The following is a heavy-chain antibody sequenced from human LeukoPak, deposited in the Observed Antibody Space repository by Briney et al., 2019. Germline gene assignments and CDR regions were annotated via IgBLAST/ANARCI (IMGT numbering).Heavy chain of an antibody. CDR1: GFTFSNYA. CDR3: VKSASSFGANWFDP. V-gene: IGHV3-64D*09. D-gene: IGHD3-3*01. J-gene: IGHJ5*02. Sequence: PGGSLRLSCSASGFTFSNYAMHWVRQAPGKGLEYVSAINSNGDSTYYADSVKGRFIISRDNSKNSLSLQMSSLRPEDTAVYYCVKSASSFGANWFDPWGQGTLVTVSS. CDR2: INSNGDST.